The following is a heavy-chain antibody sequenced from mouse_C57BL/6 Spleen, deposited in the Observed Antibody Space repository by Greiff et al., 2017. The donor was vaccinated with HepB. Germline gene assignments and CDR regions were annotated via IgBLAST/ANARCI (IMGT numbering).Heavy chain of an antibody. CDR1: GYTFTSYW. D-gene: IGHD3-2*02. CDR3: ASQRQLRLAY. CDR2: IDPSDSYT. V-gene: IGHV1-59*01. Sequence: QVQLQQPGAELVRPGTSVKLSCKASGYTFTSYWMHWVKQRPGQGLEWIGVIDPSDSYTNYNQKFKGKATLTVDTSSSTAYMQLSSLTSEDSAVYYCASQRQLRLAYWGQGTLVTVSA. J-gene: IGHJ3*01.